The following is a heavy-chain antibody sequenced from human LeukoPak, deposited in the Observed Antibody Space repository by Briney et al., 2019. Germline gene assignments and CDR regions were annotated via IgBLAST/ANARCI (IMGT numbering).Heavy chain of an antibody. CDR1: GFTFSSYA. V-gene: IGHV3-64*01. CDR2: ISSNGGST. D-gene: IGHD3-16*02. Sequence: GGSLRLSCAASGFTFSSYAMYWVRQAPGKGLEYVSAISSNGGSTYYANSVKGRFTISRDNSKNTVYLQMGSLRAEDMAVYYCARDRNYDYVWGSYRYDAFDIWGQGTMVTVPS. J-gene: IGHJ3*02. CDR3: ARDRNYDYVWGSYRYDAFDI.